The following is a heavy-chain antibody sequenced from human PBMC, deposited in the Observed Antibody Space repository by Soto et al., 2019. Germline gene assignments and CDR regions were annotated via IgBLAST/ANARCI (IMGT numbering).Heavy chain of an antibody. Sequence: QVQLQQWGAGLLKPSETLSLTCAVYGGSFSGYTWFWIRQPPGKGLEWIGKINHSGTTNNNPSLKSRVIISVDTSKKQVSLRLTSVTAADTAVYYCARGSDYTSSFDYWGQGTLVTVSS. D-gene: IGHD3-16*01. CDR3: ARGSDYTSSFDY. CDR2: INHSGTT. J-gene: IGHJ4*02. V-gene: IGHV4-34*01. CDR1: GGSFSGYT.